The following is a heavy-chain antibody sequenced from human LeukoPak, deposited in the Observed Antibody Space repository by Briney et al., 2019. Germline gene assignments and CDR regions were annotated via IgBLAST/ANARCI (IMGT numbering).Heavy chain of an antibody. D-gene: IGHD6-19*01. V-gene: IGHV3-53*01. CDR2: IYSGGRT. Sequence: GGSLRLSCAASGFTFSSNYMTWVRQAPGKGLEWVSVIYSGGRTYYADSVKGRFTISRDNSKNTLHLQMNSLRAEDTAVYYCARGIGEQWMTQGGDYYYYYYMDVWGKGTTVTVSS. CDR3: ARGIGEQWMTQGGDYYYYYYMDV. J-gene: IGHJ6*03. CDR1: GFTFSSNY.